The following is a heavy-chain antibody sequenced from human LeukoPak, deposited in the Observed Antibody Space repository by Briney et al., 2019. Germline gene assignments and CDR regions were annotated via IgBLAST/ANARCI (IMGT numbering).Heavy chain of an antibody. J-gene: IGHJ6*03. CDR3: AKNAPRGEFYYYYHFMDV. V-gene: IGHV3-23*01. D-gene: IGHD3-16*01. CDR1: GLTFSSYG. CDR2: ISGSGGST. Sequence: SGGSLRLSCAASGLTFSSYGMSWVRQAPGKGLEWVSAISGSGGSTYYADSVKGRFTISRDNSKNTLYLQLNSLRAEDTAVYYRAKNAPRGEFYYYYHFMDVWGKGTTVTISS.